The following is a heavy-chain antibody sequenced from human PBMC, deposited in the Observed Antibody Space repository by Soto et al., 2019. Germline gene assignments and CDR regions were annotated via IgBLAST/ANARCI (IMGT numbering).Heavy chain of an antibody. V-gene: IGHV3-21*01. J-gene: IGHJ6*02. CDR3: ARYQDTSLGIYYYYGMAV. D-gene: IGHD5-18*01. CDR1: GFTFSSYG. Sequence: EVQLVESGGGLVKPGGSLRLSCAASGFTFSSYGMNWVRQTPGKGLEWVSYISSTSNYIDYADSVRGRFTISRDNDKQSLYLQMSSLRAEATAVYYCARYQDTSLGIYYYYGMAVWSQGATVTVSS. CDR2: ISSTSNYI.